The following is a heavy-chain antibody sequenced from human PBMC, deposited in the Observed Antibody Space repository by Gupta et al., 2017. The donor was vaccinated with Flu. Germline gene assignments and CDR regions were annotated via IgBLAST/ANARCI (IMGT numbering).Heavy chain of an antibody. CDR3: ADTKGIVV. D-gene: IGHD2-15*01. V-gene: IGHV3-23*01. CDR1: GFTLSSYA. Sequence: EVQLLESGGGLVQPGGSLRLSCAASGFTLSSYAISWVRQAPGQGLAWVSAISGSGGSTYYADSVKGRLTISRDNSKTTLFPQMNSLRAEDTAVYYCADTKGIVVWGKGTTVTVSS. J-gene: IGHJ6*04. CDR2: ISGSGGST.